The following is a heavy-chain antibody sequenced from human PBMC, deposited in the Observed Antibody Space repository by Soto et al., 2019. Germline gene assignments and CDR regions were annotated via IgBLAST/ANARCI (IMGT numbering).Heavy chain of an antibody. V-gene: IGHV1-2*04. D-gene: IGHD3-10*01. Sequence: ASVKVSCKASGYTFTGYYMHWVRQAPGQGLEWMGWINPNSGGTNYAQKFQGWVTMTRDTSISTAYMELSRLRSDDTAVYYCAGGLRFGRLWFGELLPQANLNPRFDPWGQGTLVTVSS. CDR3: AGGLRFGRLWFGELLPQANLNPRFDP. CDR2: INPNSGGT. CDR1: GYTFTGYY. J-gene: IGHJ5*02.